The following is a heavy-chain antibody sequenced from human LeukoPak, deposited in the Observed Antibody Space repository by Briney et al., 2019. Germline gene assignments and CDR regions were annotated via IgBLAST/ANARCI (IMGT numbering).Heavy chain of an antibody. V-gene: IGHV4-34*01. CDR1: GGSFSGYY. CDR3: ARGSCSGGSCYRGYYYYMDV. Sequence: SETLSLTCAVYGGSFSGYYWSWIRQPPGKGLEWIGEINHSGSTNYNPSLKSRLTISVDTSKNQFSLKLSSVTAADTAVYYCARGSCSGGSCYRGYYYYMDVWGKGTTVTVSS. CDR2: INHSGST. D-gene: IGHD2-15*01. J-gene: IGHJ6*03.